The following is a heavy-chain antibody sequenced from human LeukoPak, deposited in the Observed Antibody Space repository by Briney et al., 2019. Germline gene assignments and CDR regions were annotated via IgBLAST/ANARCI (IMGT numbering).Heavy chain of an antibody. D-gene: IGHD6-19*01. CDR2: IYSGGST. CDR3: VREGYSSGWFRN. J-gene: IGHJ4*02. Sequence: GGSLRLSCAAPGFTVSTNYMSWVRQAPGKGLEWVSVIYSGGSTYYVDSVKGRFTISRDNSKNTLYLQMNSLKAEDTAVYYCVREGYSSGWFRNWGQGTLVSVSS. CDR1: GFTVSTNY. V-gene: IGHV3-53*01.